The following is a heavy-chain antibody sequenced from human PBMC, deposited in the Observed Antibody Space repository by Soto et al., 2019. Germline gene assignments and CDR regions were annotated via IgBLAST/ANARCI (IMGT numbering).Heavy chain of an antibody. D-gene: IGHD3-9*01. V-gene: IGHV1-18*04. CDR3: ARDADILTGYLNFDY. J-gene: IGHJ4*02. CDR2: ISAYNGNT. CDR1: GYTFTSYG. Sequence: ASVKVSCKASGYTFTSYGISWVRQAPGQGLEWMGWISAYNGNTNYAQKLQGRVTMTTDTSTSTAYMELRSLRSDDTAVYCCARDADILTGYLNFDYWGQGTLVTVSS.